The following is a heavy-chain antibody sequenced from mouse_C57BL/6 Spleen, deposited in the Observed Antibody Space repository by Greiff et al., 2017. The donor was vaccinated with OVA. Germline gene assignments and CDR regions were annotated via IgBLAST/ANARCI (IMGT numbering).Heavy chain of an antibody. J-gene: IGHJ2*01. CDR3: ARETGPVYYFDY. CDR1: GYSITSGYY. D-gene: IGHD4-1*01. Sequence: QSGPGLVKPSQSLSLTCSVTGYSITSGYYWNWIRQFPGNKLEWMGYISYDGSNNYNPSLKNRISITRDTSKNQFFLKLNSVTTEDTATYYCARETGPVYYFDYWGQGTTLTVSS. V-gene: IGHV3-6*01. CDR2: ISYDGSN.